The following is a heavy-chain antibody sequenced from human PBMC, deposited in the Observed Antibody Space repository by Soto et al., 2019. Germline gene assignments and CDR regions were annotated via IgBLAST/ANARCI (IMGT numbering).Heavy chain of an antibody. CDR3: AKDRIRVVVAATGDAFDI. J-gene: IGHJ3*02. Sequence: GGSLILSCAASGFTFSSYAMSWVRQAPGKGLEWVSAISGSGGSTYYADSVKGRFTISRDNSKNTLYLQMNSLRAEDTAVYYCAKDRIRVVVAATGDAFDIWGQGTMVTVSS. D-gene: IGHD2-15*01. V-gene: IGHV3-23*01. CDR2: ISGSGGST. CDR1: GFTFSSYA.